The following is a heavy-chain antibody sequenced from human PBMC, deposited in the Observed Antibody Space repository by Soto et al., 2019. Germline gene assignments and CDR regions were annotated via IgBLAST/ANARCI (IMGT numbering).Heavy chain of an antibody. J-gene: IGHJ3*02. CDR1: GFTFSSYG. CDR3: AKAPAIVVVITLAFDI. Sequence: PGGSLRLSCAASGFTFSSYGMHWVRQAPGKGLEWVSAISGSGGSTYYADSVKGRFTISRDNSKNTLYLQMNSLRAEDTAVYYCAKAPAIVVVITLAFDIWGQGTMVTVSS. V-gene: IGHV3-23*01. D-gene: IGHD3-22*01. CDR2: ISGSGGST.